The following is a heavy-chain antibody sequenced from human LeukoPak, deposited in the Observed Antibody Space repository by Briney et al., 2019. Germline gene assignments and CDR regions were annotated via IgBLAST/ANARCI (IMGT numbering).Heavy chain of an antibody. CDR2: IYYSGST. D-gene: IGHD6-13*01. J-gene: IGHJ4*02. CDR3: ARDGSRSSSSWYPFDY. Sequence: SETLSLTCTVSGGSASSGSYYWSWIRQPPGKGLEWIGYIYYSGSTNYNPSLKSRVTISVDTSKNQFSLKLSSVTAADTAVYYCARDGSRSSSSWYPFDYWGQGTLVTVSS. CDR1: GGSASSGSYY. V-gene: IGHV4-61*01.